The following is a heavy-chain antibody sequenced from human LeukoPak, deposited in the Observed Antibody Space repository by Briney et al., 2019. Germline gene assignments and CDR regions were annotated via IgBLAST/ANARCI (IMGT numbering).Heavy chain of an antibody. V-gene: IGHV1-18*01. CDR1: GYTFTSYG. Sequence: GASVKVSCKASGYTFTSYGISWVRQAPGQGLELMGWISAYNGNTNYAQKLQGRVTMTTDTSTSTAYMELRSLRSDDTAVYYCARAPTTVVTPNYYYYYMDVWGKGTTVTVSS. CDR2: ISAYNGNT. J-gene: IGHJ6*03. D-gene: IGHD4-23*01. CDR3: ARAPTTVVTPNYYYYYMDV.